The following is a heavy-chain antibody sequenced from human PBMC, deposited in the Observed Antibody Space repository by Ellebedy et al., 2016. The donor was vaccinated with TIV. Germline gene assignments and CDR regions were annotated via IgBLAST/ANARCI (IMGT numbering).Heavy chain of an antibody. D-gene: IGHD6-13*01. CDR3: TRDLTTLAAAGTGIYYYTMDV. Sequence: GGSLRLSXTASGFTFGDYAMSWVRQAPGKGLEWVSFIRRKAYGGTTEYAASVKGRFTISRDDSKSIAYLQMNSLKAEDTAVYYCTRDLTTLAAAGTGIYYYTMDVWGQGTTVTVSS. CDR1: GFTFGDYA. V-gene: IGHV3-49*04. J-gene: IGHJ6*02. CDR2: IRRKAYGGTT.